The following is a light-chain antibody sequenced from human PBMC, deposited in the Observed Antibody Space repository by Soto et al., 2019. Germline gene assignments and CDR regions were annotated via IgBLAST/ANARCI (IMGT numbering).Light chain of an antibody. V-gene: IGLV2-14*01. CDR1: SSDIGGYNS. CDR3: SSYTSNSTRV. Sequence: QSALTQPASVSGSPGQSITISCTGSSSDIGGYNSVSWYQQHPGKAPKLMIYEVSNRPSGVSNRFSGSKSGDTASLTISGLQAEDEADYYCSSYTSNSTRVFGGGTKVTVL. J-gene: IGLJ3*02. CDR2: EVS.